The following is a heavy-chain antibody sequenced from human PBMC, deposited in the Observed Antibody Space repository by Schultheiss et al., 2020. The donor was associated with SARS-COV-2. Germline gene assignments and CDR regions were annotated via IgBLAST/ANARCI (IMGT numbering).Heavy chain of an antibody. Sequence: GGSLRLSCAASGFTFSSYGMHWVRQAPGKGLEWVAVIWYDGSNKYYADSVKGRFTISRDNSKNTLYLQMNSLRAEDTAVYYCARQPPEGAGWVDYWGQGTLVTVSS. J-gene: IGHJ4*02. CDR3: ARQPPEGAGWVDY. CDR1: GFTFSSYG. D-gene: IGHD1-14*01. CDR2: IWYDGSNK. V-gene: IGHV3-33*01.